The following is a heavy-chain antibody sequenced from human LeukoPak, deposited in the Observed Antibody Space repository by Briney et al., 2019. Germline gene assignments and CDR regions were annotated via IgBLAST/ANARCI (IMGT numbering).Heavy chain of an antibody. D-gene: IGHD1-26*01. V-gene: IGHV4-59*02. J-gene: IGHJ4*02. Sequence: PSETLSLTCTVSGGSVSSYFWTWMRQSPGKGLEWIGYIYYSGSTNYNPSLKSRVTISVDTSKNQFSLKLSSVTSADTAVYYCARDTRNYFDYWGQGTLVTVSS. CDR1: GGSVSSYF. CDR3: ARDTRNYFDY. CDR2: IYYSGST.